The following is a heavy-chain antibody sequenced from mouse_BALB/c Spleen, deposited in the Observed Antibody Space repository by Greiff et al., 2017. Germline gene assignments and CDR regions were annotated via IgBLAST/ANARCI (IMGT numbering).Heavy chain of an antibody. V-gene: IGHV1-7*01. Sequence: QVQLKESGAELAKPGASVKMSCKASGYTFTSYWMHWVKQRPGQGLEWIGYINPSTGYTEYNQKFKDKATLTADKSSSTAYMQLSSLTSEDSAVYYCASLYDGYYPYAIDYWGQGTSVTVSS. CDR1: GYTFTSYW. J-gene: IGHJ4*01. CDR3: ASLYDGYYPYAIDY. D-gene: IGHD2-3*01. CDR2: INPSTGYT.